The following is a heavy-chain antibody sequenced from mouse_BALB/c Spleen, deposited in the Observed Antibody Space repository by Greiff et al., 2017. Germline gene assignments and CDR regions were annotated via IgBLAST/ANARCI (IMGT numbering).Heavy chain of an antibody. V-gene: IGHV1S41*01. CDR1: GYTFTSYW. J-gene: IGHJ4*01. D-gene: IGHD1-2*01. CDR3: ARGFSTATAMDY. Sequence: DLVKPGASVKLSCKASGYTFTSYWINWIKQRPGQGLEWIGRIAPGSGSTYYNEMFKGKATLTVDTSSSTAYIQLSSLSSEDSAVYFCARGFSTATAMDYWGQGTTLTVSS. CDR2: IAPGSGST.